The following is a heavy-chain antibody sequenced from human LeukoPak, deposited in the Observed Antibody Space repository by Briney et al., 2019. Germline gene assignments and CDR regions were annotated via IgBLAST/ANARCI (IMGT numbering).Heavy chain of an antibody. CDR1: GYIFINNY. CDR3: ARDQEGFDY. Sequence: ASVSVSCKASGYIFINNYIQWVRQAPGQGLEWVGMIYPRDGSTSYAQNFQGRVTVTRDTSTSTAHMELSGLTSEDTAVYYCARDQEGFDYWGQGTLVTVSS. CDR2: IYPRDGST. V-gene: IGHV1-46*01. J-gene: IGHJ4*02.